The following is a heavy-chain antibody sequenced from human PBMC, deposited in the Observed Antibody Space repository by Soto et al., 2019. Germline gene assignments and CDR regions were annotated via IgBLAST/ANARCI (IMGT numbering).Heavy chain of an antibody. J-gene: IGHJ4*02. Sequence: GGSLRLSCAASGFTFSSYGMHWVRQAPGKGLEWVAVIWYDGSNKYYADSVKGRFTISRDNSKNTLYLQMNSLRAEDTAVYYCARDIGIAAAGHGCFDYWGQGTLVTVSS. D-gene: IGHD6-13*01. CDR3: ARDIGIAAAGHGCFDY. CDR2: IWYDGSNK. V-gene: IGHV3-33*01. CDR1: GFTFSSYG.